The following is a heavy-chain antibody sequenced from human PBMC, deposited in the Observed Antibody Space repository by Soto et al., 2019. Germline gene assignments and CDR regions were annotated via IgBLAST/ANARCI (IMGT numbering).Heavy chain of an antibody. Sequence: EVQLVESGGGLVQPGGSLRLSCEASGFTFRNYDMHWVRQGTGKGLEWVSGISAAGDPEYADTVEGRFTNSRENAQNSFFMQVDTLGVGDAGVYYCARADRDFYGLDVWGQGTTVIVSS. CDR1: GFTFRNYD. J-gene: IGHJ6*02. CDR2: ISAAGDP. CDR3: ARADRDFYGLDV. V-gene: IGHV3-13*05.